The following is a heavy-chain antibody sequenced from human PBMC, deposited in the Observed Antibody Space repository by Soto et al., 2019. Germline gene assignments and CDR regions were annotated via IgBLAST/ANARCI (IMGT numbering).Heavy chain of an antibody. D-gene: IGHD4-17*01. Sequence: SETLSLTCTVSGGSISSSSYYWGWIRQPPGKGLEWIGSIYYSGSTYYNLSLKSRVTISVDTSKNQFSLKLSSVTAADTAVYYCAGFTTVPTLNWFDPWGQGTLVTVSS. CDR2: IYYSGST. CDR1: GGSISSSSYY. CDR3: AGFTTVPTLNWFDP. J-gene: IGHJ5*02. V-gene: IGHV4-39*07.